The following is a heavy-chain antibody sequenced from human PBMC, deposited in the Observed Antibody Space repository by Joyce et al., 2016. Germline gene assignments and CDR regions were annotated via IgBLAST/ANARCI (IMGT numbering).Heavy chain of an antibody. CDR2: ISSSGDST. Sequence: EVQMVESGGGFVQPGGSLRLSCAASAFTLSNVEINWVRQTPGKGLAWISLISSSGDSTYYADSGKGRFTISRDNAKNSLCLQLNSLRAEDTAVYYCARDEIGVGAIDSWGQGTLVTVSS. CDR3: ARDEIGVGAIDS. D-gene: IGHD2-2*01. V-gene: IGHV3-48*03. J-gene: IGHJ4*02. CDR1: AFTLSNVE.